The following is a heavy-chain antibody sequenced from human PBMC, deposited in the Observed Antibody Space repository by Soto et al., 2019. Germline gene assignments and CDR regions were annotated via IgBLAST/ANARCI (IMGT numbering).Heavy chain of an antibody. J-gene: IGHJ4*02. Sequence: WASVKFSCKSSGYTFTSYGISWVRQAPGQGLEWMGWISAYNGNTNYAQKLQGRVTMTTDTSTSTAYMELRSLRSDDTAVYYCARESKYYYDISGYFYWGQGTLV. CDR3: ARESKYYYDISGYFY. V-gene: IGHV1-18*01. CDR1: GYTFTSYG. D-gene: IGHD3-22*01. CDR2: ISAYNGNT.